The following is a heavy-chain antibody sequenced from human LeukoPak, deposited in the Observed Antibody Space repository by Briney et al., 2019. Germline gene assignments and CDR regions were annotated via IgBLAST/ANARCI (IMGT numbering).Heavy chain of an antibody. V-gene: IGHV1-2*02. CDR1: GYTFTGYY. Sequence: ASVKVSCKTSGYTFTGYYMQWIRQAPGQGLEWMGWINPNSGDTNYAQKFQGRVIVTRDTSISTAYMELSSLTSDDTAMYYCARAGYCGTNCYYYFDFWGQGTLVTVSS. CDR3: ARAGYCGTNCYYYFDF. J-gene: IGHJ4*02. CDR2: INPNSGDT. D-gene: IGHD2-21*01.